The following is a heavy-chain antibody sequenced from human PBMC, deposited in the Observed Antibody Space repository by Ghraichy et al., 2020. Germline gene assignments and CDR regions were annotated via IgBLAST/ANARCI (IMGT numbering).Heavy chain of an antibody. CDR3: ARGKFTVTPGNIDY. CDR2: IKQDGSEK. J-gene: IGHJ4*01. V-gene: IGHV3-7*01. CDR1: GFTFSSYW. Sequence: GGSLRLSCAASGFTFSSYWMSWVRQAPGKGLEWVANIKQDGSEKNYVESVEGRFTISRDNTKNSLYLQMDSLRAEDTAMYYCARGKFTVTPGNIDYWGQGTLVTVSS. D-gene: IGHD4-11*01.